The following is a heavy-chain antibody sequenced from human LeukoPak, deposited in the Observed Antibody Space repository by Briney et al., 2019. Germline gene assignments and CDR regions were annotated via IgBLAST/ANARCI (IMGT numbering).Heavy chain of an antibody. CDR1: GGSFSGYY. J-gene: IGHJ4*02. CDR3: ARLRGYTVAGTLNYFDY. D-gene: IGHD6-19*01. CDR2: INHSGST. Sequence: PSETLSLTCAVYGGSFSGYYWSWIRQPPGKGLEWIGEINHSGSTNYNPSLKSRVTISVDTSKNQFSLKLSSVTAADTAVYYCARLRGYTVAGTLNYFDYWGQGTLVTVSS. V-gene: IGHV4-34*01.